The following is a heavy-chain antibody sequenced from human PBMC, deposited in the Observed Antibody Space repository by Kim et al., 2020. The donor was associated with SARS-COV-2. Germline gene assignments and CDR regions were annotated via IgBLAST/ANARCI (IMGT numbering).Heavy chain of an antibody. CDR2: IKNEFNNKTT. V-gene: IGHV3-15*01. CDR1: GCIFSRDY. J-gene: IGHJ4*02. CDR3: STDCGSESPQKVGLGGVAY. Sequence: GGSLRLSCVVSGCIFSRDYMTWVRQAPGKGLEWVGRIKNEFNNKTTEYAAPVKGRFTISRDDSKDTLYLQMNNLKSDDTAVYYCSTDCGSESPQKVGLGGVAYGGQETLFTVAS. D-gene: IGHD3-10*01.